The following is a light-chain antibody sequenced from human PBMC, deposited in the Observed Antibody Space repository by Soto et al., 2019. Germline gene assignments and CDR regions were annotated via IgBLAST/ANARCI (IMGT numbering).Light chain of an antibody. V-gene: IGKV3-20*01. J-gene: IGKJ1*01. Sequence: EIVLTQSPGTLSLSPGERATLSCRASQFIDRYLAWYRQIPGQAPRLLIYDASNRATGIPDRFSGSGSGTDFTLTISRLEPEDFAVYFCQQYGSIRTFGQGTKVDIK. CDR1: QFIDRY. CDR2: DAS. CDR3: QQYGSIRT.